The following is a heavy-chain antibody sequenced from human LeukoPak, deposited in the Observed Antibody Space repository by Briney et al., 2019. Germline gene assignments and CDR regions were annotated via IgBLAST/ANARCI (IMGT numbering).Heavy chain of an antibody. CDR1: GFTFSSYA. CDR3: ARDGDGYINGNFDY. J-gene: IGHJ4*02. Sequence: GGSLRLSCAASGFTFSSYAMSWVRQAPGKGLEWVSAISGSGGSTYYADSVKGRFTISRDNSRNTLYLQMNSLRAEDTAVYYCARDGDGYINGNFDYWGQGTLVTVSS. V-gene: IGHV3-23*01. D-gene: IGHD6-25*01. CDR2: ISGSGGST.